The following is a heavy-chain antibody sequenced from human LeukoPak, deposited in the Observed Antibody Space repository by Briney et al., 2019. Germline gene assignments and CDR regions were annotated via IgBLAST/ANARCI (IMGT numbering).Heavy chain of an antibody. CDR1: GFTFSSYG. CDR2: IRYDGSNK. Sequence: PGGSLRLSCAASGFTFSSYGMHWVRQAPGKGLEWVAFIRYDGSNKYYADSVKGRFTISRDNSKNTLYLQMNSLGAEDTAVYYCAKDPSFRPGYFDYWGQGTLVTVSS. V-gene: IGHV3-30*02. CDR3: AKDPSFRPGYFDY. J-gene: IGHJ4*02.